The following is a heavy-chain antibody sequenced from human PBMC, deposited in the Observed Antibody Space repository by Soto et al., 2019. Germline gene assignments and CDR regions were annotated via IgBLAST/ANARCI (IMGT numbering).Heavy chain of an antibody. J-gene: IGHJ4*02. V-gene: IGHV3-23*01. CDR2: ISGGGSTT. CDR3: ARGRGAAADYFDF. Sequence: GGSLRLSCAASGFTFSTYAMSWVRQAPGKGLKWVSTISGGGSTTYYADSVKGRFTISRDNTKNSLFLQMNSLRAEDTAVYYCARGRGAAADYFDFWGQGTLVTVSS. D-gene: IGHD6-13*01. CDR1: GFTFSTYA.